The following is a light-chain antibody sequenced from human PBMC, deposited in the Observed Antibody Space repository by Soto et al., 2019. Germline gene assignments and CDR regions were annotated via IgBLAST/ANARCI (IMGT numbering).Light chain of an antibody. CDR1: QSVSSY. J-gene: IGKJ1*01. CDR2: DAS. Sequence: EIVLTQSPATLSLSPGERATLSCRASQSVSSYLAWYQQKPGQAPRLLIYDASNRATGIPARFSGSGSGTDFTLTISSLEPEDFAVYYRLQRSNWPPTWTVGQGTKVEIK. V-gene: IGKV3-11*01. CDR3: LQRSNWPPTWT.